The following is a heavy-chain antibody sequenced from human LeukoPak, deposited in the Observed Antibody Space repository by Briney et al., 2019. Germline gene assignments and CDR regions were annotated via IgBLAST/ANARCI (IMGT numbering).Heavy chain of an antibody. CDR1: GYSISSGYY. J-gene: IGHJ4*02. CDR2: IYHSGST. V-gene: IGHV4-38-2*01. CDR3: AADKFGGYYFDY. D-gene: IGHD3-10*01. Sequence: SETLSLTCAVSGYSISSGYYWGWIRQPPGKGLEWIGSIYHSGSTYYNPSLKSRVTISVDTSKNQFSLRLSSVAAADTAVYYCAADKFGGYYFDYWGQGTLVTVSS.